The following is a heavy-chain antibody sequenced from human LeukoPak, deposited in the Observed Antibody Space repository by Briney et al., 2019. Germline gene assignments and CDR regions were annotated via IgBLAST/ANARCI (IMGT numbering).Heavy chain of an antibody. CDR2: ICYSGTT. CDR1: GGSISGYY. V-gene: IGHV4-59*01. J-gene: IGHJ4*02. D-gene: IGHD5-12*01. CDR3: ARTYSAYGQFDF. Sequence: SETLSLTCTVSGGSISGYYWSWIRQPPGKGLEWIGYICYSGTTTYNPSLKSRVTISVDTSKNQFSLKLSSVTAADTAVYYCARTYSAYGQFDFWGQGTLVTVSS.